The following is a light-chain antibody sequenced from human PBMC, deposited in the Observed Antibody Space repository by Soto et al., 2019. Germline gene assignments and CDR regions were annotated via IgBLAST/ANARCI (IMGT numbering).Light chain of an antibody. Sequence: QSALSQPASVSGSPGQSITISCTATSSDVGGFNYVSWFQQHPGKAPKLMIYEVSNRPSGVSNRFSGSKSGNTASLTISGLQAEDEADYYCSSYTSISTYVFGTGTKVTVL. CDR2: EVS. V-gene: IGLV2-14*01. J-gene: IGLJ1*01. CDR3: SSYTSISTYV. CDR1: SSDVGGFNY.